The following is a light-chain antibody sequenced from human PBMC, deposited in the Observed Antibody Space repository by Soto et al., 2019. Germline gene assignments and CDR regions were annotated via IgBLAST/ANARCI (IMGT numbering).Light chain of an antibody. CDR1: QNVLYRSNNKNY. CDR2: WAS. CDR3: QQYYITPIT. J-gene: IGKJ5*01. V-gene: IGKV4-1*01. Sequence: DIVMTQSPDSLAVSLGERATINCKSSQNVLYRSNNKNYLAWFQQKPGQPPKLLIYWASTRESGVPDRFSGSGSGTDFTLTISSLQAEEVAVYYCQQYYITPITFGQGTRLEIK.